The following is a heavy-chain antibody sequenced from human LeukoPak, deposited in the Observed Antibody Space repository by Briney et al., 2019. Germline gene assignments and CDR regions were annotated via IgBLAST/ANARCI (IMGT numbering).Heavy chain of an antibody. J-gene: IGHJ5*02. CDR2: IYYSGST. CDR3: ARTVTRDWFDP. V-gene: IGHV4-59*08. CDR1: GGSISSYY. D-gene: IGHD2-21*02. Sequence: SETLSLTCTVSGGSISSYYWSWIRQPPGKGLEWIGYIYYSGSTNYNPSLKSRVTISVDTSKNKFYLKLSSVTAEDTAVYYCARTVTRDWFDPWGQGTLVTVSS.